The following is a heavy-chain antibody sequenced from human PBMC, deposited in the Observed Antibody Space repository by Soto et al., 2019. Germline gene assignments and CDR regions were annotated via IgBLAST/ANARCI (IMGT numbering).Heavy chain of an antibody. D-gene: IGHD3-22*01. J-gene: IGHJ4*02. Sequence: GGSLRLSCAASGFTFSDYYMSWIRQAPGKGLEWVSYIGSSDNIIYYADSVKGRFTISRDNAKNSLYLQMNSLRAEDTAVYYWARDLGYYESSGYFDYWGQGTLVTVSS. CDR2: IGSSDNII. V-gene: IGHV3-11*01. CDR3: ARDLGYYESSGYFDY. CDR1: GFTFSDYY.